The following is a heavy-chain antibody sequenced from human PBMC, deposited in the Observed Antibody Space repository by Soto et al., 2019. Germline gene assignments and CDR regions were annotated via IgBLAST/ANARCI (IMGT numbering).Heavy chain of an antibody. CDR1: GGSISRSSYY. D-gene: IGHD4-17*01. J-gene: IGHJ3*02. CDR2: IYYSGST. Sequence: SETRSVTCTGSGGSISRSSYYWGWIRHPPGKGLEWIGSIYYSGSTYYNPSLKSRVTISVDTSKNQFSLKLSSVTAADTAVYYCARRVNYGDYFFHAHNAFDIWGQGTMVT. CDR3: ARRVNYGDYFFHAHNAFDI. V-gene: IGHV4-39*01.